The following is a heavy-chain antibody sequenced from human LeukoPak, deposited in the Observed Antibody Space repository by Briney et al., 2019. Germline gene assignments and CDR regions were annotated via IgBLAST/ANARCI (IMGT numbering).Heavy chain of an antibody. CDR2: ISSSGSTI. CDR3: ARVGSLRYFDRSYYFDY. V-gene: IGHV3-48*04. Sequence: PGGSLRLSCAAPGFTFSSYGMHWVRQAPGKGLEWVSYISSSGSTIYYADSVKGRFTISRDNAKNSLYLQMNSLRAEDTAVYYCARVGSLRYFDRSYYFDYWGQGTLVTVSS. CDR1: GFTFSSYG. D-gene: IGHD3-9*01. J-gene: IGHJ4*02.